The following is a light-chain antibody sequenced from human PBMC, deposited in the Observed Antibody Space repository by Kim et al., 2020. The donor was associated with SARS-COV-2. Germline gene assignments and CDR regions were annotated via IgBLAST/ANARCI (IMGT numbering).Light chain of an antibody. Sequence: PGKRHTVTCSGNDVGSTSIYGYQQKPDQAPVLVIDNYSDSNSGIPKRFSGSNSRNTATLTFSMGEAEDEAEDYYQGWDRSSDRTWVFGGGTKVTVL. CDR3: QGWDRSSDRTWV. J-gene: IGLJ3*02. V-gene: IGLV3-21*04. CDR2: NYS. CDR1: DVGSTS.